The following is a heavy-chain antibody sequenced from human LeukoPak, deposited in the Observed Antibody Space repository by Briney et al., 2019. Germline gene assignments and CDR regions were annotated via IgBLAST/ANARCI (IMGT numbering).Heavy chain of an antibody. CDR1: GGSINDYY. J-gene: IGHJ5*02. Sequence: SETLSLTCTVSGGSINDYYWTWIRQAPGKGLEWLGYISNSGTTDYNPSLKSRVTMSVDTSKNEFALKVTSVTAADTAMYYCARVVRGAVTSNCFDPWGQGTLVTVSS. CDR2: ISNSGTT. CDR3: ARVVRGAVTSNCFDP. D-gene: IGHD4-17*01. V-gene: IGHV4-59*01.